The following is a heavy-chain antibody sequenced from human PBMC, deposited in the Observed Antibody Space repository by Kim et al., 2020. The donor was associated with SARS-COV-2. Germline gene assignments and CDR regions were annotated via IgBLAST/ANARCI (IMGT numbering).Heavy chain of an antibody. CDR2: TYYRSKWYN. CDR3: ARDNGLSPSIAARPGYYYYYYGMDV. Sequence: SQTLSLTCAISGDSVSSNSAAWNWIRQSPSRGLEWLGRTYYRSKWYNDYAVSVKSRITINPDTSKNQFSLQLNSVTPEDTAVYYCARDNGLSPSIAARPGYYYYYYGMDVWGQGTTVTVSS. J-gene: IGHJ6*02. CDR1: GDSVSSNSAA. D-gene: IGHD6-6*01. V-gene: IGHV6-1*01.